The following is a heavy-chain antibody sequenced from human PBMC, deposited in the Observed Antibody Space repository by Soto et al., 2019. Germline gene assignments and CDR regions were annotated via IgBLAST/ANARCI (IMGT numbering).Heavy chain of an antibody. CDR2: ISAYNGNT. Sequence: AGVKVSCKASGYTFTSYGISWVRQAPGQGLEWMGWISAYNGNTNYAQKLQGRVTMTTDTSTSTAYMELRSLRSDDTAVYYFARAPIRQLAYSYYYRMDVWGQGTTVTVSS. J-gene: IGHJ6*02. D-gene: IGHD2-21*01. CDR1: GYTFTSYG. V-gene: IGHV1-18*04. CDR3: ARAPIRQLAYSYYYRMDV.